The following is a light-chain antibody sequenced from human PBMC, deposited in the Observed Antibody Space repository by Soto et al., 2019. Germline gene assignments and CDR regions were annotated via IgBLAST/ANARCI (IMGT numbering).Light chain of an antibody. J-gene: IGKJ2*01. Sequence: EIVMTQSPVTLSVSPGGRATLSCWAIQSISSDLSWFQQKPGQAPSLLIYGASTRATGIPARFSGSGSGKEFTLTISSLQSEDSVVYYCQQYNDWPPYTFGQGTKLQI. CDR2: GAS. CDR3: QQYNDWPPYT. CDR1: QSISSD. V-gene: IGKV3D-15*01.